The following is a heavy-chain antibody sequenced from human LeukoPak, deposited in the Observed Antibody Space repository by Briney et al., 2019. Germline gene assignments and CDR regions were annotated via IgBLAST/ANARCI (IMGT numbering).Heavy chain of an antibody. V-gene: IGHV1-18*01. J-gene: IGHJ3*02. CDR2: ISAGNGNT. Sequence: GASVKVSCKASGYTFTKYGIIWARLAPGQGLEWMGWISAGNGNTNYAQKLQGRVTMTTDTSTSTAYMELRGLRSDDTAVYYCAREVQMATISDAFDIWGQGTMVTVSS. CDR1: GYTFTKYG. D-gene: IGHD5-24*01. CDR3: AREVQMATISDAFDI.